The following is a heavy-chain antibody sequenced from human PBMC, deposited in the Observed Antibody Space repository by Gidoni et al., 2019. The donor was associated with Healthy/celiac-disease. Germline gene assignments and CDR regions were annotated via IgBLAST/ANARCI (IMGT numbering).Heavy chain of an antibody. CDR1: GFTFSDYY. D-gene: IGHD1-26*01. J-gene: IGHJ6*03. CDR3: ARDGWELLSRYYYYMDV. V-gene: IGHV3-11*01. Sequence: QVQLVESGGGLVKPGGSLRLSCAASGFTFSDYYMSWSRQAPGKGLGWVSYISSRGSTIYYADSVKGRFTISRDNAKNSLYLQMNSLRAEDTAVYYCARDGWELLSRYYYYMDVWGKGTTVTVSS. CDR2: ISSRGSTI.